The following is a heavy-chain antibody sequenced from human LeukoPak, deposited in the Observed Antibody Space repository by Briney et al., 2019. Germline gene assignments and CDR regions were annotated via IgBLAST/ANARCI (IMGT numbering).Heavy chain of an antibody. J-gene: IGHJ5*02. CDR2: INHSGST. D-gene: IGHD2-21*01. CDR1: GGSFSGYY. CDR3: ARGPLYYR. V-gene: IGHV4-34*01. Sequence: SETLSLTCAVYGGSFSGYYWSWIRQPPGKGLEWIGEINHSGSTNYNPSLKSRVTISVDTSKNQFSLKLSSVTAADTAVYYCARGPLYYRWGQGTLVTVSS.